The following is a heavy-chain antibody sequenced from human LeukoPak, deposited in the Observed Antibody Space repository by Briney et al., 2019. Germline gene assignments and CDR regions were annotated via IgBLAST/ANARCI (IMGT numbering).Heavy chain of an antibody. Sequence: PGGSLRLSCAASGFTFSSYWMHWVRQAPGKGLVWVTRIKSDGSSTSYADSVKGRFTISRDNAKNTLYLQMNSLRAEDTAVYYCARVPYNDFWSGYSYYFDYWGQGTLVTVSS. CDR1: GFTFSSYW. CDR2: IKSDGSST. V-gene: IGHV3-74*01. J-gene: IGHJ4*02. D-gene: IGHD3-3*01. CDR3: ARVPYNDFWSGYSYYFDY.